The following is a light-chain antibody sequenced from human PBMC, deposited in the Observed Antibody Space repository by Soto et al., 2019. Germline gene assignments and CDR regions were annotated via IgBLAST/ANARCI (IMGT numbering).Light chain of an antibody. CDR2: DVS. J-gene: IGLJ1*01. CDR3: SSYTTSNTRQIV. CDR1: SSDVGGYNY. Sequence: QSALTQPASVSGSPGQSITISCTGTSSDVGGYNYVSWYQQHPGKAPKFMIYDVSNRPSGVSNRFSGSKSGNTASLTISGLQAEDEADYHCSSYTTSNTRQIVFGTGTKVTVL. V-gene: IGLV2-14*01.